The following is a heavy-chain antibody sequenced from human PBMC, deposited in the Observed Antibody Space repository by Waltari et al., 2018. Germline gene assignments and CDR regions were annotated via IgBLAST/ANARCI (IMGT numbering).Heavy chain of an antibody. V-gene: IGHV4-59*12. D-gene: IGHD6-13*01. Sequence: QVQLQESGPGLVKPSETLSLTCTVPGGPISSYYWSWIRQPPGKGLEWIGYIYYSGSTNYNPSLKSRVTISVDTSKNQFSLKLSSVTAADTAVYYCARRVSSSWRWFDPWGQGTLVTVSS. J-gene: IGHJ5*02. CDR1: GGPISSYY. CDR2: IYYSGST. CDR3: ARRVSSSWRWFDP.